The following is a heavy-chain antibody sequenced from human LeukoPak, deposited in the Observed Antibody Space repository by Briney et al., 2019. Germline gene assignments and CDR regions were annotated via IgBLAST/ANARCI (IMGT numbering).Heavy chain of an antibody. CDR2: ISSSSDSI. V-gene: IGHV3-48*01. J-gene: IGHJ4*02. Sequence: TGGSLRLSCAASEFIFSSYNMNWVRQAPGKGLQWISYISSSSDSIYYADSVKGRFTISRDNAENSLYLQMNSLRVEDTAVYYCATDTCSLEKDYWGQGTLVTVSS. CDR3: ATDTCSLEKDY. CDR1: EFIFSSYN. D-gene: IGHD4/OR15-4a*01.